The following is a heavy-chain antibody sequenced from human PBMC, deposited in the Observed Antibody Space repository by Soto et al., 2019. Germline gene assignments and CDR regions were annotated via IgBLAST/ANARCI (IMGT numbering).Heavy chain of an antibody. CDR3: AGDLHYYDSSCSGY. V-gene: IGHV1-18*01. CDR2: ISPYNGNT. D-gene: IGHD3-22*01. Sequence: QVQLVQSGAEVKKPGASVKVSCKASGYTFTSYGVSWVRQAPGQGLEWMGWISPYNGNTYYVQKFQGRVTMTTDTCTSTAYMELRSRRSDVTAVYYCAGDLHYYDSSCSGYWGQGALVTVSS. J-gene: IGHJ4*02. CDR1: GYTFTSYG.